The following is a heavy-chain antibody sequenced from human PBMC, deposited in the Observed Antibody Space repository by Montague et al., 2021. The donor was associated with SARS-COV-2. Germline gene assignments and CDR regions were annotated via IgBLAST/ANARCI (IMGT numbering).Heavy chain of an antibody. CDR3: ARAPPYSSASWGYYGMDV. V-gene: IGHV3-13*01. CDR2: IGTRGDT. D-gene: IGHD6-6*01. J-gene: IGHJ6*02. CDR1: GFILSTYD. Sequence: SLRLSCAASGFILSTYDMHWVRQATGKGLEWVSAIGTRGDTYYPGSVKGRFTMSRENAENSLYLQMTSLRAGVTAVYYCARAPPYSSASWGYYGMDVWGQGTTVTVSS.